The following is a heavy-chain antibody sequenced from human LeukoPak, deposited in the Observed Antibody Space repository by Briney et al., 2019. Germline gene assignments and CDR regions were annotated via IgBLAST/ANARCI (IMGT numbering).Heavy chain of an antibody. V-gene: IGHV3-74*01. D-gene: IGHD2-2*01. CDR1: GFTFSSYW. CDR3: ARGGIVVVPAALRC. CDR2: INSDGSST. J-gene: IGHJ4*02. Sequence: GGSLRLYCAASGFTFSSYWIHWVRQAPGKGLVWVSYINSDGSSTSYADSVKGRFTISRDNAKNTLYLQMNSLRAEDTAVYFCARGGIVVVPAALRCWGQGTLVTVSS.